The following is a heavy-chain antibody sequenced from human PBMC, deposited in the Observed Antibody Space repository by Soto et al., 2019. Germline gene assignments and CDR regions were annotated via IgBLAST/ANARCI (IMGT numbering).Heavy chain of an antibody. V-gene: IGHV3-48*01. CDR1: GFTFSNYD. CDR3: ARGPTCIEGYCSSGSWHDY. CDR2: ISSSSGTI. J-gene: IGHJ4*02. D-gene: IGHD2-15*01. Sequence: EVQLVESGGDLVQPGESLRVSCAASGFTFSNYDMNWVRQAPGKGLEWVSYISSSSGTIYYADSVKGRFTTSRDNDKNTLYMEMNSLIAEYTAVYYCARGPTCIEGYCSSGSWHDYWGQGTLVTVSS.